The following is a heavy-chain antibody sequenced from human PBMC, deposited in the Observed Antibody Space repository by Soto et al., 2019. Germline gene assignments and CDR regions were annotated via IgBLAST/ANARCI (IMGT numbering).Heavy chain of an antibody. CDR1: GYTFTSYY. V-gene: IGHV1-46*01. CDR3: ARAEAQQMVRPESRHVMDV. D-gene: IGHD6-13*01. Sequence: ASVKVSCKASGYTFTSYYMHWVRQAPGQGLEWMGIINPSGGSTSYAQKFQGRVTMTRDTSTSTVYMELSSLTSEDTAVHYCARAEAQQMVRPESRHVMDVWGQGTTVTVSS. J-gene: IGHJ6*02. CDR2: INPSGGST.